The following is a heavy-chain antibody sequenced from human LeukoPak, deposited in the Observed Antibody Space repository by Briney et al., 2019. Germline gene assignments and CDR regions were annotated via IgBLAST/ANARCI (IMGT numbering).Heavy chain of an antibody. CDR3: ARGGVTVFGVVIRDFDY. CDR2: ISRSGNSI. CDR1: GFTFSSYE. J-gene: IGHJ4*02. D-gene: IGHD3-3*01. V-gene: IGHV3-48*03. Sequence: GGSLGLSCAASGFTFSSYEMNWVRQAPGKGLEWISYISRSGNSIHYADSVKGRFTISRDYARNSLYLQMDSLRAEDTAVYYCARGGVTVFGVVIRDFDYWGQGTLVTVSS.